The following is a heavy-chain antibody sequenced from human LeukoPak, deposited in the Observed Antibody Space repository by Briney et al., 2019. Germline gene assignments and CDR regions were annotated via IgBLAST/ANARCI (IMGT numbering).Heavy chain of an antibody. CDR3: ANFPLTYSNADY. Sequence: GGSLRLSCAASGFTFSIYAMSWVRQAQGKGLEWVSAISGSGGSTYYADSVKGRFTISRDNSKNTLYLQMNSLRAEDTAVYYCANFPLTYSNADYWGQGTLVTVSS. J-gene: IGHJ4*02. CDR2: ISGSGGST. CDR1: GFTFSIYA. V-gene: IGHV3-23*01. D-gene: IGHD4-4*01.